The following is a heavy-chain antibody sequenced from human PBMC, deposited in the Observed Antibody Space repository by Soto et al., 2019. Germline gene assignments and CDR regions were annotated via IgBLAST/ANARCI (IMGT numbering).Heavy chain of an antibody. V-gene: IGHV4-34*01. CDR1: GGSFSGYY. CDR2: INHSGST. D-gene: IGHD3-3*01. CDR3: AKHLWRTYYDFWSGTDWFDP. Sequence: PSETLSLTCAVYGGSFSGYYWSWIRQPPGKGLEWIGEINHSGSTNYNPSLKSRVTISVDTSKNQFSLKLSSVTAADTAVYYCAKHLWRTYYDFWSGTDWFDPWGQGTLVTVS. J-gene: IGHJ5*02.